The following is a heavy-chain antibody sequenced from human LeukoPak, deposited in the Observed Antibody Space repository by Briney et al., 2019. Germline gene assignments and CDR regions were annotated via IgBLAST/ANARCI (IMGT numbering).Heavy chain of an antibody. CDR3: ARDQKELSESYYYYYYMDV. J-gene: IGHJ6*03. V-gene: IGHV4-34*01. CDR1: GGTFSGYY. CDR2: INHSGST. D-gene: IGHD1-7*01. Sequence: SETLSLTCAGYGGTFSGYYWSWIRQPPGKGLEWIGKINHSGSTNYNPSLKSRVTISVDTSKNQFSLKLSSVTAADTAVYYCARDQKELSESYYYYYYMDVWGKGTTVTVSS.